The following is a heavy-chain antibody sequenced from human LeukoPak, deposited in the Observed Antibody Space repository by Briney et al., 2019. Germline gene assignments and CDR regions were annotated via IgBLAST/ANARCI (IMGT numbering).Heavy chain of an antibody. CDR3: ARALRYSSSWYPNY. Sequence: GASVKVSCKAPGYTFTGYYMHWVRQAPGQGLEWMGWINPNSGGTNYAQKFQGRVTMTRDTSISTAYMELSRLRSDDTAVYYCARALRYSSSWYPNYWGQGTLVTVSS. D-gene: IGHD6-13*01. V-gene: IGHV1-2*02. CDR2: INPNSGGT. J-gene: IGHJ4*02. CDR1: GYTFTGYY.